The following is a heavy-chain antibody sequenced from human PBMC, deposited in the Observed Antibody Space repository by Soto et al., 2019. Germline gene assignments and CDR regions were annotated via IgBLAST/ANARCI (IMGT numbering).Heavy chain of an antibody. CDR3: ARHKITGLFDY. D-gene: IGHD2-8*02. CDR1: GGAFSGYD. J-gene: IGHJ4*02. Sequence: SETLSLTCAVYGGAFSGYDWTWIRQPPGTGQGWMGEINHSGSANYNPSRKSRGTISVDTSKNQSSLKLTSVTAADTAVYYCARHKITGLFDYWGQGTLATVSS. CDR2: INHSGSA. V-gene: IGHV4-34*01.